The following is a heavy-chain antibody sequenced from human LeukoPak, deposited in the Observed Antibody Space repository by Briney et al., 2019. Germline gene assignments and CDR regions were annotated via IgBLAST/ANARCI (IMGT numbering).Heavy chain of an antibody. Sequence: ASVKVSCKVSGHTLSELSMHWVRQGPGKGLEWIGGFDPEDVETIYAQKFQGRVTMTEDTSIETTYMELTSLTFEDTAVYYCATGHYYGSGRLPQAMDVWGKGTTATISS. V-gene: IGHV1-24*01. D-gene: IGHD3-10*01. CDR2: FDPEDVET. CDR1: GHTLSELS. CDR3: ATGHYYGSGRLPQAMDV. J-gene: IGHJ6*04.